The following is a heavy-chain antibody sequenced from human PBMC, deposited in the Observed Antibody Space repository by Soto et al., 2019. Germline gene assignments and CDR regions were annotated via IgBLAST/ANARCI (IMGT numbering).Heavy chain of an antibody. V-gene: IGHV3-48*03. J-gene: IGHJ6*02. Sequence: GGSLRLSCAVSGFTFSSYEMNWVRQAPGKGLEWVSYIGTSGKTIYYADSVRGRFTISRDNAKNSLYLQMNSLRAEDTAVYFCARDPAIYSGKFDYGLDVWGRGTAVTVSS. CDR2: IGTSGKTI. CDR3: ARDPAIYSGKFDYGLDV. CDR1: GFTFSSYE. D-gene: IGHD4-4*01.